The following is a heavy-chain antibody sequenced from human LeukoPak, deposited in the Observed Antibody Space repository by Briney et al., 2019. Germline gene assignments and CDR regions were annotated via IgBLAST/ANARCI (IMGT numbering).Heavy chain of an antibody. CDR1: GGSISSSSYY. CDR3: ARDTIEWGYYGSGSFLS. CDR2: IYYSGST. J-gene: IGHJ5*02. V-gene: IGHV4-39*07. D-gene: IGHD3-10*01. Sequence: PSETLSLTCTVSGGSISSSSYYWGWIRQPPGKGLEWIGSIYYSGSTYYNPSLKSRVTISVDTSKNQFSLKLSSVTAADTAVYYCARDTIEWGYYGSGSFLSWGQGTLVTVSS.